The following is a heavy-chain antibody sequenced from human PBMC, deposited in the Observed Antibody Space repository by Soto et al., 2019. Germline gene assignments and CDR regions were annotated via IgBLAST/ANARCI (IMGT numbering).Heavy chain of an antibody. J-gene: IGHJ5*02. CDR2: ISSSSSYT. Sequence: PAGSLRLTCAASGFTFSSYSMNWGCHAPRQGLEWVSSISSSSSYTYYADSVKSRFTISRDNAKNSLYLQMNSLRAEDTAVYYCSRAGEYRSSSFDLWGQGTLVTVSS. V-gene: IGHV3-21*01. CDR3: SRAGEYRSSSFDL. CDR1: GFTFSSYS. D-gene: IGHD6-6*01.